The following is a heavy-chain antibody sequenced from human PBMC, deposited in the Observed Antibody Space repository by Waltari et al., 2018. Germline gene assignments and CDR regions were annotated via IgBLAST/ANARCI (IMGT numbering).Heavy chain of an antibody. CDR3: ARDSTSPDFDY. J-gene: IGHJ4*02. CDR2: ISSISSYI. D-gene: IGHD4-4*01. V-gene: IGHV3-21*03. CDR1: GFTFSSYS. Sequence: EVQLVESGGGLVKPGGSLRLSCAASGFTFSSYSMNGVRQAPGKGLEWVSSISSISSYIYYADSVKGRFTISRDNAKNSLYLQMNSLRAEDTAVYYCARDSTSPDFDYWGQGTLVTVSS.